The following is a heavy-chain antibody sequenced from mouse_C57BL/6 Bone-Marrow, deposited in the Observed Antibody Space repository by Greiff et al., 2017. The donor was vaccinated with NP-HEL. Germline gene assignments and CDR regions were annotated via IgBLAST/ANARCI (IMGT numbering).Heavy chain of an antibody. J-gene: IGHJ2*01. V-gene: IGHV14-1*01. CDR3: TTRPDPNMDY. CDR2: IDPEDGDT. Sequence: VQLQQSGAELVRPGASVKLSCTASGFNIKDYYMHWVKQRPEQGLEWIGRIDPEDGDTEYAPKFQGKAAMTADPSSNTAYLQLSSLASEDTAVYYCTTRPDPNMDYWGQGTTLTVSS. CDR1: GFNIKDYY.